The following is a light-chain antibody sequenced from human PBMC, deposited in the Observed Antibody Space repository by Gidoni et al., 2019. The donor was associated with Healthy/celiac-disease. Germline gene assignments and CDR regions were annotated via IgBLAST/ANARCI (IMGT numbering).Light chain of an antibody. J-gene: IGKJ4*01. CDR3: MQALQTPELT. V-gene: IGKV2-28*01. CDR1: QSLLHSNGYNY. CDR2: LGS. Sequence: DIVMPQSPLSLPVTPGEPASISCRSSQSLLHSNGYNYLDWYLQKPGQSPQLLIYLGSNRASGVPDRFSGSGSGTDFTLKISRVEAEDVGVYYCMQALQTPELTFGGGTKVEIK.